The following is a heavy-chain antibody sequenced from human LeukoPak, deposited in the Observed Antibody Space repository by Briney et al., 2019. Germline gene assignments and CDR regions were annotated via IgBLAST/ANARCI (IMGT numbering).Heavy chain of an antibody. V-gene: IGHV4-59*08. D-gene: IGHD3-10*01. CDR1: GGSISSYY. J-gene: IGHJ5*02. CDR2: IYYSGST. Sequence: NPSETLSLTCTVSGGSISSYYWSWIRQPPGKGLEWIGYIYYSGSTNYNPSLKSRVTISVDTSKNQFSLKLSSVTAADTAVYYCARHCPYCYGSGSYYLWFDPWGQGTLVTVSS. CDR3: ARHCPYCYGSGSYYLWFDP.